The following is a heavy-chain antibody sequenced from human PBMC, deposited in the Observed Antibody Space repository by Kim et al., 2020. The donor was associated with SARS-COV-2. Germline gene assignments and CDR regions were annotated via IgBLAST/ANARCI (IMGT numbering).Heavy chain of an antibody. CDR1: GGSFNDYS. J-gene: IGHJ6*02. V-gene: IGHV4-34*01. D-gene: IGHD3-10*01. CDR3: AGGQDVDSGRYGGMDV. Sequence: SETLSLTCAVYGGSFNDYSWSWIRQPPGKGLEWIGEINHSGSTNYNPSLRSRGIISVDTSKNQFSLKLSSVTAADTAAYYCAGGQDVDSGRYGGMDVCG. CDR2: INHSGST.